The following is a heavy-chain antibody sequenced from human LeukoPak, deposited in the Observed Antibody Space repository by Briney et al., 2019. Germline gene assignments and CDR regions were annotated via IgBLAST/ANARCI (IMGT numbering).Heavy chain of an antibody. J-gene: IGHJ4*02. CDR1: GFTFSTSR. D-gene: IGHD2-21*02. V-gene: IGHV3-21*04. CDR2: ISSYSSYI. Sequence: PGGSLRLSCAASGFTFSTSRMNWVRQAPGKGLEWISSISSYSSYIYYADSVQGRFTISRDNSKDTLSLQMNSLRFEDTAVYYCAKDFGVVVTAIPSYWGQGTLVTVSS. CDR3: AKDFGVVVTAIPSY.